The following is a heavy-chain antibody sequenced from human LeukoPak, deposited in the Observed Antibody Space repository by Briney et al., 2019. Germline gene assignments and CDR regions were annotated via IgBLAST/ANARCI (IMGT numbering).Heavy chain of an antibody. J-gene: IGHJ4*02. V-gene: IGHV1-8*01. CDR3: AREPFLVGATGDGY. CDR1: GYTFTSYD. Sequence: ASVKVSCKASGYTFTSYDINWVRQATGQGLEWMGWMNPNSGNTGYAQKFQGRVTMTRNTSISTAYMELSSLRSEDTAVYYCAREPFLVGATGDGYWGQGTLVTVSS. CDR2: MNPNSGNT. D-gene: IGHD1-26*01.